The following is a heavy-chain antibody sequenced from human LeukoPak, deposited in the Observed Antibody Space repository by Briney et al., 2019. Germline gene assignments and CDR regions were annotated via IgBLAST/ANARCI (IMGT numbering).Heavy chain of an antibody. CDR3: ARPSTLVRGVIAYFEY. CDR2: ISSSGSFI. V-gene: IGHV3-21*01. CDR1: EFTFSDNG. D-gene: IGHD3-10*01. Sequence: PGGSLRLSCAPSEFTFSDNGMNWVRQAPGTGLEWVSSISSSGSFIYYADSVKGRFTISRDNAKNSLYLQMDSLRAEDTAVYYCARPSTLVRGVIAYFEYWGQGALVTVSS. J-gene: IGHJ4*02.